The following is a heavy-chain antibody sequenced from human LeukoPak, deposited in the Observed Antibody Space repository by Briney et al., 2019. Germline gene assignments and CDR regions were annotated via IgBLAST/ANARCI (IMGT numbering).Heavy chain of an antibody. D-gene: IGHD5-18*01. CDR2: ISYDGSNK. J-gene: IGHJ4*02. Sequence: GGSLRLSCAASGFTFSTYAMHWVRQAPGKGLEWVAVISYDGSNKYYADSVKGRFTISGDNSKNTLYMQMNSLRAEDTAVYYCAKGDKPVIAMVKFDYWGQGTLVTVSS. CDR3: AKGDKPVIAMVKFDY. V-gene: IGHV3-30-3*02. CDR1: GFTFSTYA.